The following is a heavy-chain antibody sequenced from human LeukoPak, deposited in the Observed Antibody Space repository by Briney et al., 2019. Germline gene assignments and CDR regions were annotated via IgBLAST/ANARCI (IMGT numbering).Heavy chain of an antibody. J-gene: IGHJ4*02. D-gene: IGHD2-21*01. V-gene: IGHV3-21*01. Sequence: AVPLRLPCAASGFTFSSYSMNCARHARGKGRERVSSIRSSSSYIYYADSVKGRFTISRDNAKSSLYLKMSSLRAEDTAVYYCARDFRLSGDNYWGQGTLVTVSS. CDR3: ARDFRLSGDNY. CDR2: IRSSSSYI. CDR1: GFTFSSYS.